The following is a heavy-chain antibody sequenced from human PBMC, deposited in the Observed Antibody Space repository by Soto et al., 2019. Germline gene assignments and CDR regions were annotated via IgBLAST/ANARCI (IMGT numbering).Heavy chain of an antibody. CDR2: ISYDGSNK. CDR3: ARVPDYEIWSGYYTRGDYYYGMDV. Sequence: QVQLVESGGGVVQPGRSLRLSCAASGFTFSSYAMHWVRQAPGKGLEWVAVISYDGSNKYYADSVKGRSTISRDNSKNTLYLQMNSLRAEDTAVYYCARVPDYEIWSGYYTRGDYYYGMDVWGQGTTVTVSS. D-gene: IGHD3-3*01. CDR1: GFTFSSYA. V-gene: IGHV3-30-3*01. J-gene: IGHJ6*02.